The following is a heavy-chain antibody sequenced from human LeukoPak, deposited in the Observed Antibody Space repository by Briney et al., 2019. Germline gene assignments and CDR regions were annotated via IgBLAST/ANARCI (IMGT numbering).Heavy chain of an antibody. CDR2: INAGNGNT. CDR1: GYTFTSYA. D-gene: IGHD3-22*01. V-gene: IGHV1-3*03. J-gene: IGHJ4*02. Sequence: GASVKVSCKASGYTFTSYAMHWVRQAPGQRLEWMGWINAGNGNTKYSQEFQGRVTITRDTSASTAYMELSSLRSEDMAVYYCARGPGAPREQYYYDSSGYYYFDYWGQGTLVTVSS. CDR3: ARGPGAPREQYYYDSSGYYYFDY.